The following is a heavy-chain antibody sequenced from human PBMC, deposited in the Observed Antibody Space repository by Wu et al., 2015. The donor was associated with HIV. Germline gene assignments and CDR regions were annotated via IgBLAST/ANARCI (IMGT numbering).Heavy chain of an antibody. V-gene: IGHV1-18*01. D-gene: IGHD6-13*01. CDR3: ARLIAAADDYYYYYMDV. CDR2: SSAYNGNT. CDR1: GYTFTSYG. Sequence: QVQLVQSGAEVKKPGASVKVSCKASGYTFTSYGISWVRQAPGQGLEWMGWSSAYNGNTNYAQKLQGRVTMTTDTSTSTAYMELRSLRSDDTAVYYCARLIAAADDYYYYYMDVWGKGTTVTVSS. J-gene: IGHJ6*03.